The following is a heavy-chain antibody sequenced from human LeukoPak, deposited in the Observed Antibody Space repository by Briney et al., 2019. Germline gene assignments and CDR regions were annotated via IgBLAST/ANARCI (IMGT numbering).Heavy chain of an antibody. D-gene: IGHD6-19*01. Sequence: GGSLRLSCAASGFTFSSYSMNWVRQAPGKGLEWVSSISGSSSYIYYAESVKGRFTISRDNAKNSVYLQMNSMRAEDTAVYYCARHQAPVTGTAPIDYWGQGTLVTVSS. CDR3: ARHQAPVTGTAPIDY. V-gene: IGHV3-21*01. CDR1: GFTFSSYS. CDR2: ISGSSSYI. J-gene: IGHJ4*02.